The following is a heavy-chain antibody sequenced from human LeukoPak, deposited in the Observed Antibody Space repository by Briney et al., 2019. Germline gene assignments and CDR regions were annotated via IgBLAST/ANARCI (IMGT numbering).Heavy chain of an antibody. CDR3: ARPASLTYTSGWYWFDY. J-gene: IGHJ4*02. Sequence: SETLSLTCTVSGGSISSSSYYWGWIRQPPGKGLEWIGTIYYTGSTYYNPSLKSRVTISVDTSNNHFSLKLSSVTAEDTAVYYCARPASLTYTSGWYWFDYWGQGPLVTVSS. CDR2: IYYTGST. CDR1: GGSISSSSYY. D-gene: IGHD6-19*01. V-gene: IGHV4-39*02.